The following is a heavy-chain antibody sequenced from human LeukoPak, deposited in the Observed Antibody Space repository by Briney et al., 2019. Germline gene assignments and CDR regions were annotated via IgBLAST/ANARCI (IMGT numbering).Heavy chain of an antibody. CDR3: ARGTTPLDNWFDP. D-gene: IGHD2/OR15-2a*01. CDR1: GGSISSYY. CDR2: IYYSGST. J-gene: IGHJ5*02. Sequence: PSETLSLTCTVSGGSISSYYWSWIRQPPGKGLEGIGYIYYSGSTNYNPPLKSRVTISVDTSKNKFSLKLSSVTAADTAVYYCARGTTPLDNWFDPWGQGTLVTVSS. V-gene: IGHV4-59*01.